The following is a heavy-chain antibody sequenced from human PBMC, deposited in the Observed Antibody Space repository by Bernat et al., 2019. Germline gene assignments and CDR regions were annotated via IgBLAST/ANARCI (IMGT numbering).Heavy chain of an antibody. CDR3: ARGMGGDYDLGAFDI. J-gene: IGHJ3*02. CDR1: GFTFSSYG. Sequence: QVQLVESGGGVVQPGRSLRLSCAASGFTFSSYGMHWVRQAPGKGLEWVAVIWYDGSNKYYADSVKGRFTISRENSKNTVYLQMNSLRAEDTAVYYCARGMGGDYDLGAFDIRGQGTMVTVSS. V-gene: IGHV3-33*01. CDR2: IWYDGSNK. D-gene: IGHD4-17*01.